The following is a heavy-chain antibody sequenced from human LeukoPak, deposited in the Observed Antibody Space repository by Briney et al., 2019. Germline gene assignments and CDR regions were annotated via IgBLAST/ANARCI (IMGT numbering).Heavy chain of an antibody. CDR2: IYYSGST. V-gene: IGHV4-59*01. J-gene: IGHJ4*02. CDR1: GGSISSYY. CDR3: ASVARYCSGGSCNYYFDY. Sequence: PSETLSLTCTVSGGSISSYYWSWIRQPPGKGLEWIGYIYYSGSTNYNPSLKSRVTISVDTSKNQFSLKLSSVTAADTAVYYCASVARYCSGGSCNYYFDYWGQGTLVTVSS. D-gene: IGHD2-15*01.